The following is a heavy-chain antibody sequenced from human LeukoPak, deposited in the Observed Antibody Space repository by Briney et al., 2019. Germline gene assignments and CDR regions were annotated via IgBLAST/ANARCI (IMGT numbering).Heavy chain of an antibody. CDR2: IYTSGST. V-gene: IGHV4-61*02. J-gene: IGHJ4*02. CDR3: ARGATVTTPFDY. CDR1: GGSFSSGSYY. D-gene: IGHD4-17*01. Sequence: SETLSLTCAVYGGSFSSGSYYWSWIRQPAGKGLEWIGRIYTSGSTNYNPSLKSRVTISVDTSKNQFSLKLSSVTAADTAVYYCARGATVTTPFDYWGQGTLVTVSS.